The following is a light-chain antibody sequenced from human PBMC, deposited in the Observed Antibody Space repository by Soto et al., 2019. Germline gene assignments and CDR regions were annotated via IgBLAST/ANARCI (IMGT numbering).Light chain of an antibody. J-gene: IGLJ3*02. V-gene: IGLV1-40*01. CDR3: QSYDSSLSGWV. CDR1: SSNIGSGYD. CDR2: GNS. Sequence: QSVLPQPPSVSGAPGQRVTISCTESSSNIGSGYDVHWYQQLPGTAPKLLIYGNSNRPSGVPDRFSGSKSGTSASLAITGLQAEDEADYYCQSYDSSLSGWVFGGGTKLTVL.